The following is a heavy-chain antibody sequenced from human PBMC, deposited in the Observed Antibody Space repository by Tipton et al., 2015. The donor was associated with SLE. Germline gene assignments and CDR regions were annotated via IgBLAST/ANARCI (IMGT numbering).Heavy chain of an antibody. CDR3: ARGPDYGGNSAYFQH. J-gene: IGHJ1*01. Sequence: QSGPEVEKPGASVKVSCKASGYTFSTYGITWVRQAPGQGLEYMGRINTYNGNTNFAQRLQGRLTVTTDTSTSTVYMELRSLRSDDTAVYYCARGPDYGGNSAYFQHWGQGTLVTVSP. D-gene: IGHD4-23*01. V-gene: IGHV1-18*01. CDR1: GYTFSTYG. CDR2: INTYNGNT.